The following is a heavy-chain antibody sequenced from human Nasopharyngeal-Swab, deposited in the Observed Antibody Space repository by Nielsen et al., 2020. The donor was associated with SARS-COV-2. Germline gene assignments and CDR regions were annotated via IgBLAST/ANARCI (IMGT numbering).Heavy chain of an antibody. CDR2: ISSSSNTI. Sequence: GGSLRLSCAASGFTFSSYSMNWVRQAAGKGLEWVSYISSSSNTIYYADSVKGRFTISRDNAKNSLYLQMNSLRDEDTAVYYCARARYYDFWSGYYTADYWGQGTLVTVSS. D-gene: IGHD3-3*01. CDR3: ARARYYDFWSGYYTADY. CDR1: GFTFSSYS. J-gene: IGHJ4*02. V-gene: IGHV3-48*02.